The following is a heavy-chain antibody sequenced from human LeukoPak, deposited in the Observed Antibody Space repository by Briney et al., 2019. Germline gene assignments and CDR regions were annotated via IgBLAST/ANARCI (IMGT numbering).Heavy chain of an antibody. CDR2: IYPGDSDT. Sequence: GESLKISCKGSGYSLTSYWIGWVCQMPGKGLEWMGIIYPGDSDTRYSPSFQGQVTISADKSISTAYLQWSSLKASDTAMYYCARVDILTGYYIGDWGQGTLVTVSS. V-gene: IGHV5-51*01. D-gene: IGHD3-9*01. CDR3: ARVDILTGYYIGD. J-gene: IGHJ4*02. CDR1: GYSLTSYW.